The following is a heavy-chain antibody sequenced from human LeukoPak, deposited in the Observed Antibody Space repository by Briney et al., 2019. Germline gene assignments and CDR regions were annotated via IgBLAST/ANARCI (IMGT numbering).Heavy chain of an antibody. Sequence: SETLSLTCTVSGGSISSHYWSWIRQPPGKGLEWIGYIYYSGSTNNNPSLKSRVTISVDTSKNQFSLKLSSVTAADTAVYYCARTRFNDFWSGYSVYYMDVWGKGTTVTVSS. CDR1: GGSISSHY. J-gene: IGHJ6*03. D-gene: IGHD3-3*01. CDR3: ARTRFNDFWSGYSVYYMDV. CDR2: IYYSGST. V-gene: IGHV4-59*11.